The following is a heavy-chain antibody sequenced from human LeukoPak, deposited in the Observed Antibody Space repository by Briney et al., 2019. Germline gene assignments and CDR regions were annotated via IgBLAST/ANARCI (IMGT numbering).Heavy chain of an antibody. CDR3: TTVGSSWGFDY. V-gene: IGHV3-15*01. CDR2: IKNRSDGGAT. J-gene: IGHJ4*02. Sequence: GRSLRLSCAASGFTFSAAWMTWVRQTPGKGLECVGRIKNRSDGGATDYPTPVKGRFAISRDDSKNTLYLQMNSLKIEDTGVYYCTTVGSSWGFDYWGQGTLVTVSS. D-gene: IGHD6-13*01. CDR1: GFTFSAAW.